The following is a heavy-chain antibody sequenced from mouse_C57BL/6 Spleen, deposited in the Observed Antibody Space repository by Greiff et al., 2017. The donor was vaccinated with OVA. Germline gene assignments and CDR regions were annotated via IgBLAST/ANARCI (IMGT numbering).Heavy chain of an antibody. J-gene: IGHJ4*01. CDR3: ARRDGNFYAMDY. D-gene: IGHD2-1*01. Sequence: QVQLQQSGPELVKPGASVKISCKASGYAFSSSWMNWVKQRPGKGLEWIGRIYPGDGDTKYNGKFKGKATLTADKSSSTAYMQLSSLTSEDSAVYFCARRDGNFYAMDYWGQGTSVTVSS. V-gene: IGHV1-82*01. CDR2: IYPGDGDT. CDR1: GYAFSSSW.